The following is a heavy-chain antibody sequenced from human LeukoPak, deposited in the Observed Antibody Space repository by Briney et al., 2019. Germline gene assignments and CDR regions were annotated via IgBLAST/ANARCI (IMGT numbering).Heavy chain of an antibody. V-gene: IGHV4-34*01. CDR1: GGSFSGYY. CDR3: ARDHNQYYYGSGVSGGWFDP. CDR2: IYYSGST. D-gene: IGHD3-10*01. Sequence: PSETLSLTCAVYGGSFSGYYWSWIRQPPGKGLEWIGSIYYSGSTHYNPSLKSRVTISVDMSKNQFSLKLSSVTAADMAVYYCARDHNQYYYGSGVSGGWFDPWGQGTLVTVSS. J-gene: IGHJ5*02.